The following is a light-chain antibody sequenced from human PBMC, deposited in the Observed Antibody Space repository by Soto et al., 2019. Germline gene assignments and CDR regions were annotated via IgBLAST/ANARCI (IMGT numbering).Light chain of an antibody. CDR3: QNYNSYSEE. CDR1: QSIVIW. CDR2: KAS. J-gene: IGKJ1*01. Sequence: DIQMTQSPSTLSGSVGYRVTITFRSSQSIVIWLALYQQKPGKAPKLLIYKASTLKSGFPSRFSFIGSVTEIILPTSSLQPDDFATHYCQNYNSYSEEFGQGTKVDIK. V-gene: IGKV1-5*03.